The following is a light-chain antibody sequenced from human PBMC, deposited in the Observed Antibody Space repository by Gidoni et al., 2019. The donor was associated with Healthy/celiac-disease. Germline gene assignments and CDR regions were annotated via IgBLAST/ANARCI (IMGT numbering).Light chain of an antibody. CDR2: AAS. V-gene: IGKV1-17*01. Sequence: DNQMTQSPSSLSASVGDRVTITSRASQGIRNDLGWYQQEPEKAPKRLIYAASSLQRGVPSRCSSLQPEDLATYYCLQHYIYPLTFGEGTKVEIK. CDR1: QGIRND. J-gene: IGKJ4*01. CDR3: LQHYIYPLT.